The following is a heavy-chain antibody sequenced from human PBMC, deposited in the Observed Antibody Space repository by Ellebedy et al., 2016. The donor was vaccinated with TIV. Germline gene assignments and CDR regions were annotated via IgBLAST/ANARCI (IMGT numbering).Heavy chain of an antibody. J-gene: IGHJ2*01. CDR3: ARFPKGCSGDCYPHFDL. CDR2: KHHTGIT. D-gene: IGHD2-21*02. V-gene: IGHV4-38-2*01. Sequence: SETLSLTCSVSGSSINTHYYWGWIRQSPGKGLEWIANKHHTGITYNNPSLNSRVTLSVDTSKNQFSLNLKSVTAADTAVYFCARFPKGCSGDCYPHFDLWGRGTLVTVSS. CDR1: GSSINTHYY.